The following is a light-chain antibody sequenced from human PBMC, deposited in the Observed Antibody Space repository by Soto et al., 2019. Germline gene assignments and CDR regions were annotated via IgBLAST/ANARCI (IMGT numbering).Light chain of an antibody. CDR3: HNDRASPGRYT. J-gene: IGKJ2*01. Sequence: EIVLTQSPGTLSLSPGERATLSCRASQSVSSSYLACYQQKPGQAPRLLIYGASSRATGIPDRFSGSGSGKDSIHTIRSLEPEVFSVYFYHNDRASPGRYTHG. V-gene: IGKV3-20*01. CDR1: QSVSSSY. CDR2: GAS.